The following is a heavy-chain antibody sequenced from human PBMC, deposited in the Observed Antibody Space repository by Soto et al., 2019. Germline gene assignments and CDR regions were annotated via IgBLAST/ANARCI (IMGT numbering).Heavy chain of an antibody. V-gene: IGHV3-15*05. CDR3: CWSRSINYCFEL. D-gene: IGHD3-3*01. J-gene: IGHJ4*02. CDR1: GIKLSDAF. CDR2: MKSKGSGGTI. Sequence: GWSLRLSCEVYGIKLSDAFGSLVRQAPRKGPEWVARMKSKGSGGTIDYVASVNCRFHISSDESKNKLFLQMNSVKAEDTAVYYCCWSRSINYCFELWGKGTRVTVSS.